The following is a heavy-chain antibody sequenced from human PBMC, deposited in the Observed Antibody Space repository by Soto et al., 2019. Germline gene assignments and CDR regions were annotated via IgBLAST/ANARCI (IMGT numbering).Heavy chain of an antibody. CDR2: IIPILGIA. Sequence: QVQLVQSGAEVKKPGSSVKVSCKASGGTFSSYTISWVRQAPGQGLEWMGRIIPILGIANYAQKFQGRVTITADKSTSTAYMELSSLRSEDTAVYYCARDRGYGGKPNAFDIWGQGTMVTVSS. CDR3: ARDRGYGGKPNAFDI. J-gene: IGHJ3*02. D-gene: IGHD4-17*01. V-gene: IGHV1-69*08. CDR1: GGTFSSYT.